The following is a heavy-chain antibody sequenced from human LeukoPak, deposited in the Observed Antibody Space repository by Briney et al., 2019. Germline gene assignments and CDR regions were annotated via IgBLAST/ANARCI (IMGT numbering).Heavy chain of an antibody. CDR3: ASQESSTSYYFDY. CDR1: GGSFSGYY. J-gene: IGHJ4*02. D-gene: IGHD2-2*01. Sequence: SETLSLTCAVSGGSFSGYYWSWIRQPPGKGLEWIGEINHSGSTNYNPSLKSRVTISVDTSKNQFSLKLSSVTAADTAVYYCASQESSTSYYFDYWGQGTLVTVSS. CDR2: INHSGST. V-gene: IGHV4-34*01.